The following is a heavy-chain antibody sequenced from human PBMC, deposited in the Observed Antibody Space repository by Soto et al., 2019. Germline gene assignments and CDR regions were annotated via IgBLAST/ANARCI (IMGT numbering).Heavy chain of an antibody. V-gene: IGHV1-18*01. J-gene: IGHJ5*02. CDR3: ARSPQFYYGSGSYYNVWFDP. CDR1: GYTFTSYG. D-gene: IGHD3-10*01. CDR2: ISPYNGNT. Sequence: ASVKVSCKASGYTFTSYGISWVRQAPGQGLEWMGWISPYNGNTNYAQKLQGRVTMTTDTSTSTAYMELRSLRSDDTAVYYCARSPQFYYGSGSYYNVWFDPWGQGTLVTVAS.